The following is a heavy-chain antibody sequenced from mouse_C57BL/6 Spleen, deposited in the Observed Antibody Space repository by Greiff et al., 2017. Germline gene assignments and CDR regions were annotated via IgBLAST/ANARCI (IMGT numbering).Heavy chain of an antibody. J-gene: IGHJ2*01. Sequence: QVHVKQPGAELVRPGSSVKLSCKASGYTFTSYWMDWVKQRPGQGLEWIGNIYPSDSETHYNQKFKDKATLTVDKSSSTAYMQLSSLTSEDSAVYYCAIDYYGSSLDYWGQGTTLTVSS. D-gene: IGHD1-1*01. CDR1: GYTFTSYW. V-gene: IGHV1-61*01. CDR3: AIDYYGSSLDY. CDR2: IYPSDSET.